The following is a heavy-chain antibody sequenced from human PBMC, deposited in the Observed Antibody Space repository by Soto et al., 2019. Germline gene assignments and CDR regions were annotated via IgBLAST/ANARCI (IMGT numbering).Heavy chain of an antibody. V-gene: IGHV1-46*01. CDR3: AREGRPGPYYHSSGYQPHGAMDV. CDR1: GYTFTSYY. J-gene: IGHJ6*02. D-gene: IGHD3-22*01. Sequence: ASVKVSCKASGYTFTSYYMHWVRQAPVQGLEWMGIINPSCGSTSYAQKFQGRVTMTRDTSTSTVYMELSSLRSEDTAVYYSAREGRPGPYYHSSGYQPHGAMDVWGQGTTVTVSS. CDR2: INPSCGST.